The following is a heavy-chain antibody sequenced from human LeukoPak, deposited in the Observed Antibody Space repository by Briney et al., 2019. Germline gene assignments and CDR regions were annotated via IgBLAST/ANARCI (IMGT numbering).Heavy chain of an antibody. D-gene: IGHD4-17*01. CDR3: ARDRGEAYGEDYYYYGMDV. CDR2: ISSSSSYI. CDR1: GFTFSSYS. V-gene: IGHV3-21*01. Sequence: GASLRLSCAASGFTFSSYSMNWVRQAPGKGLEWVSSISSSSSYIYYADSVKGRFTISRDNAKNSLYLQMNSLRAEDTAVYYCARDRGEAYGEDYYYYGMDVWGQGTTVTVSS. J-gene: IGHJ6*02.